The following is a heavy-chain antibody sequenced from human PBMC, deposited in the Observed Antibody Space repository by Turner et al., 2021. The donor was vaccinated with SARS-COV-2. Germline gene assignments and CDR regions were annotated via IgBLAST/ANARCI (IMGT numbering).Heavy chain of an antibody. D-gene: IGHD3-10*01. CDR1: GFPFRSYG. CDR2: ISYDGSNK. CDR3: EKDGATFLLYFGEPTFYFDY. Sequence: QVQLVESGGGVVQPGRSLRLSCAASGFPFRSYGMHWVRQAPGKGLEWVAVISYDGSNKYYADSVKGRFTISRDNSKNTLYLQMNSLRAEDTAVYYCEKDGATFLLYFGEPTFYFDYWGQGTLVTVSS. V-gene: IGHV3-30*18. J-gene: IGHJ4*02.